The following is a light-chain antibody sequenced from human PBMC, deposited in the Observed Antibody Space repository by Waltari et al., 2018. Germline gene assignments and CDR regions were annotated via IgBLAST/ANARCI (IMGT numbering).Light chain of an antibody. CDR3: CSHAGSDTNIL. Sequence: QSALTQPASVSGSPGQSITISCTGTRSDIGSYNLVSWYQQHPGKAPKVMIYEVNKRPSGVSNRFSGSKSGNTASLTISGLQAEDEADYYCCSHAGSDTNILFGGGTKLTVL. CDR1: RSDIGSYNL. CDR2: EVN. V-gene: IGLV2-23*02. J-gene: IGLJ2*01.